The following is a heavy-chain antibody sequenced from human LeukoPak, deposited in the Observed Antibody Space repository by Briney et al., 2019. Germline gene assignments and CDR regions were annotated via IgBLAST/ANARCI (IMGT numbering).Heavy chain of an antibody. CDR3: ARTPLIVATDTFDY. CDR1: GFSVGTSGMC. Sequence: SGPTLGHSTATPPLACTVSGFSVGTSGMCVGWIRQPPGKALEWLARIDWDDDKYYTTSLKTRRTISQDTSNNRLVLTMTNMDPVDTATYYCARTPLIVATDTFDYWGQGTLVTVSS. CDR2: IDWDDDK. V-gene: IGHV2-70*11. J-gene: IGHJ4*02. D-gene: IGHD5-12*01.